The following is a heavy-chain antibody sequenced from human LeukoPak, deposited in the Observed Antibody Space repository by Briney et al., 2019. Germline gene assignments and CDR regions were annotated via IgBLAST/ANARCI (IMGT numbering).Heavy chain of an antibody. CDR1: GFTFSSYA. J-gene: IGHJ4*02. V-gene: IGHV3-30*03. CDR3: ASGDYDY. D-gene: IGHD4-17*01. Sequence: PGGSLRLSCAASGFTFSSYAMSWVRQAPGKGLEWVAVISYDGSNKYYADSVKGRFTISRDNSKNTLYLQMNSLRAEDTAVYYCASGDYDYWGQGTLVTVSS. CDR2: ISYDGSNK.